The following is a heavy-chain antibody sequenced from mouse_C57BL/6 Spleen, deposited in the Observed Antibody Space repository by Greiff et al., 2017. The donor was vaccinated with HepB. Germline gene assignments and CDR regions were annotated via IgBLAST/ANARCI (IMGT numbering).Heavy chain of an antibody. V-gene: IGHV5-17*01. CDR2: ISSGSSTI. CDR3: ERGPTGTWGAWFAY. Sequence: DVKLVESGGGLVKPGGSLKLSCAASGFTFSDYGMHWVRQAPEKGLEWVAYISSGSSTIYYADTVKGRFTISRDNAKNTLFLQMTSLRSEDTAMYYCERGPTGTWGAWFAYWGQGTLVTVSA. CDR1: GFTFSDYG. J-gene: IGHJ3*01. D-gene: IGHD4-1*01.